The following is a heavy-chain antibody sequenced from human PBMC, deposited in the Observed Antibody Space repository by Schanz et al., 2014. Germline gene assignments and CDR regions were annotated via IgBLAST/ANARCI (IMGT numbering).Heavy chain of an antibody. V-gene: IGHV1-2*06. CDR2: ISPSSGGT. CDR1: GYTFTNHY. Sequence: QVQVIQSGPEVKKPGASVKVSCKASGYTFTNHYLHWVRQAPGQGLEWMGRISPSSGGTNYAQNFQGRVTMTKDTSINTVYMELSTLISDDTAVYYCARESVSRTRLFDPWGQGTLVTVSS. J-gene: IGHJ5*02. D-gene: IGHD3-3*01. CDR3: ARESVSRTRLFDP.